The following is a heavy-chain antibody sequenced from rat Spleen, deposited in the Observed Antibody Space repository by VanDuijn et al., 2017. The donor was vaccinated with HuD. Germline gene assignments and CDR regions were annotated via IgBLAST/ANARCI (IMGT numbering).Heavy chain of an antibody. J-gene: IGHJ2*01. V-gene: IGHV5-22*01. D-gene: IGHD4-3*01. Sequence: EVQLVESGGGLVQPGRSLKLSCVASGFSFSDYYMAWVRQAPKKGLEWVASITYEGSSTYYGDSVKGRFTISRDNAKSTLYLQMNSLRSEDTATYYCTRYNSGYFDYWGQGVMVTVSS. CDR3: TRYNSGYFDY. CDR2: ITYEGSST. CDR1: GFSFSDYY.